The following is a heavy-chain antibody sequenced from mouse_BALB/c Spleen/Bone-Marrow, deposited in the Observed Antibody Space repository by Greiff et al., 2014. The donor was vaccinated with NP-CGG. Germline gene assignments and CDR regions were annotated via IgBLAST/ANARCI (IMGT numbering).Heavy chain of an antibody. CDR2: IYPGDGDT. CDR1: GYTFTSYW. V-gene: IGHV1-87*01. CDR3: ARGDYDYDDWFAY. Sequence: VQLQESGAELARPGASVKLSCKASGYTFTSYWMQWVKQRPGQGLEWIGAIYPGDGDTRYTQKFKGKATLTADKSSSTAYMQLSSLASEDSAVYYCARGDYDYDDWFAYWGQGLWSLSLQ. J-gene: IGHJ3*01. D-gene: IGHD2-4*01.